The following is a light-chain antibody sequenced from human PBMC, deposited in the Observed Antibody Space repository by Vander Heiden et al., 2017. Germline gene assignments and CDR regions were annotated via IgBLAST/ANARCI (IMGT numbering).Light chain of an antibody. CDR1: QDIRKY. CDR3: QQYENLPHT. J-gene: IGKJ4*02. Sequence: DIQMTQSTSSPTASVGDRVPITCQASQDIRKYLNWYQQKPGKAPKLLSYDASNLEAGVPSRFNRTGSGTDFTFTISTLQPEDVATYYCQQYENLPHTFGEGTKVEIK. CDR2: DAS. V-gene: IGKV1-33*01.